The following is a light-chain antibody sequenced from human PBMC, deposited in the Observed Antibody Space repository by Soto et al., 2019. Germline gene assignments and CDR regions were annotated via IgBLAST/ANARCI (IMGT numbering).Light chain of an antibody. CDR3: QQRSNWPT. CDR1: QSVSSY. V-gene: IGKV3-11*01. CDR2: DAS. J-gene: IGKJ5*01. Sequence: EIVLTQSPATLSLSPGEIATLSCRASQSVSSYLAWYQQKPGQAPRLLIYDASNRATGMPARFSGSGSGTDFTLNISSLEPEDFAVYYCQQRSNWPTFGQGTRLEIK.